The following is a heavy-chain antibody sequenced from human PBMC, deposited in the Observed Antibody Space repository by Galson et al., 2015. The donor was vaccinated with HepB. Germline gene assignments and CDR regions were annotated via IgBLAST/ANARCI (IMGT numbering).Heavy chain of an antibody. V-gene: IGHV3-30-3*01. J-gene: IGHJ4*02. CDR3: ARAEYYYDSSGYFDY. D-gene: IGHD3-22*01. CDR2: ISYDGSNK. CDR1: GFTFSSYA. Sequence: SLRLSCAASGFTFSSYAMHWVRQAPGKGLEWVAVISYDGSNKYYADSVKGRFTISRDNSKNTLYLQMNSLRAEDTAVYYCARAEYYYDSSGYFDYWGQGTLVTVSS.